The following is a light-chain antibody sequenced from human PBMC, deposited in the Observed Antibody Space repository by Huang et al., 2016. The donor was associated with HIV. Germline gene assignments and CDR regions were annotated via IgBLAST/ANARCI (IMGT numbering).Light chain of an antibody. Sequence: DIVMVQSPASLSVTPGEAASITCRSSQSLLHSNGHNSLDWYWQKPGQYPQLLIYLGSIRASGVPDRFSGSGSGTDFTLRINRVEAGDVGIYYCMQGLQTWTFGQGTKVEI. CDR1: QSLLHSNGHNS. J-gene: IGKJ1*01. V-gene: IGKV2-28*01. CDR2: LGS. CDR3: MQGLQTWT.